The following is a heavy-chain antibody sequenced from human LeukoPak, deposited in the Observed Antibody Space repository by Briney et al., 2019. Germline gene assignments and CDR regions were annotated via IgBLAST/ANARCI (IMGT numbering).Heavy chain of an antibody. CDR1: GFSFSIAW. J-gene: IGHJ4*02. V-gene: IGHV3-15*05. CDR2: IKTKSQDGTT. CDR3: AVGLGKTDTDY. Sequence: PGGSLRLSCAASGFSFSIAWMNWVRQAPGKGLEWAARIKTKSQDGTTDYAAPVKGRFAISRDDSENRVYLQMNSLKSEDTAGYYCAVGLGKTDTDYWGQGTLVTVSS. D-gene: IGHD1-14*01.